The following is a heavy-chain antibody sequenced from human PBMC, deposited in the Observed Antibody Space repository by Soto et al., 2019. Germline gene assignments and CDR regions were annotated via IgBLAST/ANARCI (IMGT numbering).Heavy chain of an antibody. V-gene: IGHV1-18*01. CDR3: ARVLCSGGSCYYFDY. CDR2: ISAYNGNT. Sequence: GASVKVSCKASGYTFTSYGISWVRQAPGQGLEWMGWISAYNGNTNYAQKLQGRVTMTTDTSTSTAYMELRSLRSDDTAVYYCARVLCSGGSCYYFDYWGQGTLVTVSS. D-gene: IGHD2-15*01. CDR1: GYTFTSYG. J-gene: IGHJ4*02.